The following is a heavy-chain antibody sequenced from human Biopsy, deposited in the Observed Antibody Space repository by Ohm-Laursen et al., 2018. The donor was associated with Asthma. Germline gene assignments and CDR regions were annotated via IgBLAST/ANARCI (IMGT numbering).Heavy chain of an antibody. Sequence: SLRLSCTASGFMFRSFGMHWVRQAPGKGLEWVAVISYDGNHKFYEDSVKGRFTISRNISTNTVYLQMDSLSADDTAVYYCAKVGHGYSDYVGYLDPWGQGTLVTVSS. CDR1: GFMFRSFG. D-gene: IGHD4-11*01. CDR2: ISYDGNHK. CDR3: AKVGHGYSDYVGYLDP. J-gene: IGHJ5*02. V-gene: IGHV3-30*18.